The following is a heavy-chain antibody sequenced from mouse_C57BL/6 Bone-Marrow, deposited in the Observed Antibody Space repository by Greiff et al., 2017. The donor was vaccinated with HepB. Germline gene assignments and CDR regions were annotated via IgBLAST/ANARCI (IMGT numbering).Heavy chain of an antibody. J-gene: IGHJ4*01. V-gene: IGHV1-85*01. CDR2: IYPRDGST. CDR1: GYTFTSYD. CDR3: ARFYDYDEGYYAMDY. Sequence: VKLMESGPELVKPGASVKLSCKASGYTFTSYDINWVKQRPGQGLEWIGWIYPRDGSTKYNEKFKGKATLTVDTSSSTAYMELHSLTSEDSAVYFCARFYDYDEGYYAMDYWGQGTSVTVSS. D-gene: IGHD2-4*01.